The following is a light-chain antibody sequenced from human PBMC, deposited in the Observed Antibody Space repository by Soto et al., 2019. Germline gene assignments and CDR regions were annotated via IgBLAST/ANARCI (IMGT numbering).Light chain of an antibody. V-gene: IGKV1-5*01. CDR2: DAS. Sequence: DIPMTQSPSTLSASVGDRVTITCRASQSIGNRLAWYQQKAGIAPKLLIYDASSLESGVPSRFTGSGSGTEFTLTISSLQPDDFATYYCQQFNSYPWTFGRGTKVEIK. J-gene: IGKJ1*01. CDR3: QQFNSYPWT. CDR1: QSIGNR.